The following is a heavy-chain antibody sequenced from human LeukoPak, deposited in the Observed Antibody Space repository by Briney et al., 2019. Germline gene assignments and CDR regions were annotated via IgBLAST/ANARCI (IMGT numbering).Heavy chain of an antibody. CDR2: ISGSGGST. CDR1: GFTFSSYA. V-gene: IGHV3-23*01. D-gene: IGHD2-2*02. Sequence: GGSLRLSCAASGFTFSSYAMSWVRQAPGKGLEWVSAISGSGGSTYYADSVKGRFTISRDNSKNTPYLQMNSLRAEDTAVYYCARGGYYCSSTSCYSNYWGQGTLVTVSS. CDR3: ARGGYYCSSTSCYSNY. J-gene: IGHJ4*02.